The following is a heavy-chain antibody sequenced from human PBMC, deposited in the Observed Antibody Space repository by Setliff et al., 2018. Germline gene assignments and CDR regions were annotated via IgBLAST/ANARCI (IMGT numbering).Heavy chain of an antibody. CDR2: IQKSGGT. Sequence: SETLSLTCNVSGVSISNYYWSWIRQPPGKGLECIGYIQKSGGTNYNPSLKSRVTISVDTSTNQFSLKLSSVTAADTAVYYCARRWAHNYDILTGPFYYYYYMDVWGKGTTVTVS. CDR3: ARRWAHNYDILTGPFYYYYYMDV. D-gene: IGHD3-9*01. CDR1: GVSISNYY. J-gene: IGHJ6*03. V-gene: IGHV4-59*08.